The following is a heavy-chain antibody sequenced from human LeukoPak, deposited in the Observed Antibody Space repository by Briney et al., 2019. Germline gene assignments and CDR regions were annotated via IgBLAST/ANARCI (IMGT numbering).Heavy chain of an antibody. D-gene: IGHD3-3*01. V-gene: IGHV4-30-2*01. Sequence: SQTLSLTCGVSGGSISRGGYSWSWIRQPPGKGLEWIGYIYQSGSTYYNPSLKSRVTISIDRSKNQFSLKLSSVTAAETAVYYCARGVGVRRFLEWLDYWGQGTLVTVSS. CDR1: GGSISRGGYS. CDR3: ARGVGVRRFLEWLDY. CDR2: IYQSGST. J-gene: IGHJ4*02.